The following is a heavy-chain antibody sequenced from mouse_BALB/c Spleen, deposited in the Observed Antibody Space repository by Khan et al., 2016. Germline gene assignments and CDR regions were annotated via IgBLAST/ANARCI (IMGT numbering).Heavy chain of an antibody. Sequence: QIQLVQSGPELKKPGKTVKISCKASEYTFTNYGMNWVKQAPGKGLKWMGWINTYSGESTYADDFKGRFAFSLATSDNTAYLQINNLKNEDTATYFCARYRYYYGSSRYFDVWGAGTTVTVSS. CDR1: EYTFTNYG. D-gene: IGHD1-1*01. J-gene: IGHJ1*01. CDR3: ARYRYYYGSSRYFDV. CDR2: INTYSGES. V-gene: IGHV9-3-1*01.